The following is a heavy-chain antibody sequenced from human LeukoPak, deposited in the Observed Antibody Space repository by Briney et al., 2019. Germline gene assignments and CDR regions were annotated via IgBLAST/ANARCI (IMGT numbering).Heavy chain of an antibody. CDR1: GYTFTDYY. CDR3: ARDRLAAAGTGG. J-gene: IGHJ4*02. D-gene: IGHD6-13*01. V-gene: IGHV1-2*02. Sequence: ASVKVSCKASGYTFTDYYIHWVRQAPGHGLEWMGWINPDSGGTKYAQKFQGRVTMTRDTSISTAYMVLSTLRSDDTAVYYCARDRLAAAGTGGWGQGTLVIVSS. CDR2: INPDSGGT.